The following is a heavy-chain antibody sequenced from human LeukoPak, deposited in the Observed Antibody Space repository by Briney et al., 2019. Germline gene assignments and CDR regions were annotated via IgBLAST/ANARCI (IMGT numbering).Heavy chain of an antibody. Sequence: GESLKISCKGSGYSFTSYWIGWVRQMPGKGLEWMGIIYPGDSDTTYSPSFQGQVTISVDKSISSAYLQWSSLKASDTAMYYCARRNPLTQDAFDIWGQGTMATVSS. V-gene: IGHV5-51*01. CDR1: GYSFTSYW. D-gene: IGHD2-21*02. CDR2: IYPGDSDT. CDR3: ARRNPLTQDAFDI. J-gene: IGHJ3*02.